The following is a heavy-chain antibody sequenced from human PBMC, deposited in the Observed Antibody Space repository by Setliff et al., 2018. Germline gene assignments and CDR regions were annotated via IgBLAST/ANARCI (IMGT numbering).Heavy chain of an antibody. V-gene: IGHV1-18*01. J-gene: IGHJ3*02. D-gene: IGHD3-22*01. CDR1: GYTFTSYG. Sequence: ASVKVSCKASGYTFTSYGINWVRQAPGQGLEWMGWISAYAQKFQGRVTMTTDTPTSTAYMELRSLRSDDTAVYYCTRDQDYQYYYDSSGRDAFDIWGQGIMVTV. CDR3: TRDQDYQYYYDSSGRDAFDI. CDR2: ISA.